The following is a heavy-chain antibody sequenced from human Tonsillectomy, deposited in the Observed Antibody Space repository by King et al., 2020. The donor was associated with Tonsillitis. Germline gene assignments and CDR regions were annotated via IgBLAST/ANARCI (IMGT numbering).Heavy chain of an antibody. CDR3: ITGLGRTNGDS. CDR1: GFTFSDAW. CDR2: LRRKSDGAKK. D-gene: IGHD1-14*01. Sequence: VQLVESGGGLVKPGGSLRLSCAAAGFTFSDAWMSWGRQAPGKGLVWVGRLRRKSDGAKKDYAAPVRGRITISGDDSKTTIYLQMNNLKTEDTGVYYCITGLGRTNGDSWGQGTLVTVSS. J-gene: IGHJ4*02. V-gene: IGHV3-15*01.